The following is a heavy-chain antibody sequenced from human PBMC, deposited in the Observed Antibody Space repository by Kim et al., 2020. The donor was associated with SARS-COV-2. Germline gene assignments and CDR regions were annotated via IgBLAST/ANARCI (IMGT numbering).Heavy chain of an antibody. CDR2: IIAIFKTA. V-gene: IGHV1-69*13. Sequence: SVKVSCKASGGIFRSNAISWVRQAPGQGLEWMGGIIAIFKTANYAQKFQGRVTITADESTGTVYMELSSLRPEDTAVYFCARAPTYYDVLTGFDFWGQGTLVTVSS. CDR1: GGIFRSNA. J-gene: IGHJ4*02. CDR3: ARAPTYYDVLTGFDF. D-gene: IGHD3-9*01.